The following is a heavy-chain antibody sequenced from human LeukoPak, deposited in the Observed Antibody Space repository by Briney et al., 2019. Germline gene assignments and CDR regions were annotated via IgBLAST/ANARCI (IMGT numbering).Heavy chain of an antibody. CDR1: GFTFSSYA. D-gene: IGHD2-8*01. Sequence: GGSLRLSCAASGFTFSSYAMSWVRQAPGKGLEWVSCISSSSSTIHYADSVKGRFTISRDNAKNSLYLQMNSLRAEDTAVYYCARESGYCTNGVCYYWFDPWGQGTLVTVSS. J-gene: IGHJ5*02. CDR3: ARESGYCTNGVCYYWFDP. CDR2: ISSSSSTI. V-gene: IGHV3-48*01.